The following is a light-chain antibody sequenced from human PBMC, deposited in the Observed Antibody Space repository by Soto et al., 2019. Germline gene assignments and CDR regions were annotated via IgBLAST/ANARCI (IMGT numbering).Light chain of an antibody. CDR1: NSDVGGYEY. CDR2: DVS. CDR3: SPYTSSNIYV. J-gene: IGLJ1*01. Sequence: QSVLTQPASVSGSPGQSITMSCTGTNSDVGGYEYVSWYQQHPGRAPKLMIYDVSNRPSGVSGRFSASKFGNTASLTISGLQAEDEADYYCSPYTSSNIYVFGTGTKLTVL. V-gene: IGLV2-14*01.